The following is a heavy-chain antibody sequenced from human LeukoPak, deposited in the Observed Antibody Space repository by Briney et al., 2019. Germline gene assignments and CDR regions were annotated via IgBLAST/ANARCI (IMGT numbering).Heavy chain of an antibody. Sequence: GGSLRLSCAASGFTFSSYAMHWVRQAPGKGLEWVAVISYDGSNKYYADSVKGRFTISRDNSKNTLYLQMNSLRAEDTAAYYCARGGIQLWLTDYWGQGTLVTVSS. CDR2: ISYDGSNK. V-gene: IGHV3-30*04. D-gene: IGHD5-18*01. J-gene: IGHJ4*02. CDR3: ARGGIQLWLTDY. CDR1: GFTFSSYA.